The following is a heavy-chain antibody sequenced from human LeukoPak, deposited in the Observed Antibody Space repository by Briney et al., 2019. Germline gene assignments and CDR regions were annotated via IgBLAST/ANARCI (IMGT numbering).Heavy chain of an antibody. CDR3: ARGLDIAVAGTSDY. CDR1: GFTFSSYS. D-gene: IGHD6-19*01. V-gene: IGHV3-21*01. CDR2: ISSSSSYI. Sequence: GRSLRLSCAASGFTFSSYSMNWVRQAPGKGLEWVSSISSSSSYIYYADSVKGRFTISRDNAKNSLYLQMNSLRAEDTAVYYCARGLDIAVAGTSDYWGQGTLVTVSS. J-gene: IGHJ4*02.